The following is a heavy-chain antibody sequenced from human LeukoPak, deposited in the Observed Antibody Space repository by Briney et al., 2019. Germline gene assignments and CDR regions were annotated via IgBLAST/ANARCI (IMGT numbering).Heavy chain of an antibody. CDR1: GYTFTGYY. Sequence: ASVKVSCKASGYTFTGYYMYWVRHAPGQGREWVGWINPNTGGTNYAQKFQGRVTMPRDTSISTASMELSRLRSAATAVYYCARRSPKYCSSTSCSYFDYWGQGTLVTVSS. CDR2: INPNTGGT. D-gene: IGHD2-2*01. CDR3: ARRSPKYCSSTSCSYFDY. V-gene: IGHV1-2*02. J-gene: IGHJ4*02.